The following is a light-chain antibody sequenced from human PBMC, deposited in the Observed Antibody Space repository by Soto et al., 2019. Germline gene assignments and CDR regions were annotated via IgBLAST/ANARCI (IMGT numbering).Light chain of an antibody. J-gene: IGLJ2*01. Sequence: QSVLTQPPSASGTPGQRVTISCSGSSSNIGSNYVYWYQQFPGTAPRVLIYNTNQRPSGVPDRFSGSKSATSASLAISGLRSEDDADYHCAAWDDSLSGLVFGGGTKVTVL. CDR2: NTN. CDR3: AAWDDSLSGLV. V-gene: IGLV1-47*02. CDR1: SSNIGSNY.